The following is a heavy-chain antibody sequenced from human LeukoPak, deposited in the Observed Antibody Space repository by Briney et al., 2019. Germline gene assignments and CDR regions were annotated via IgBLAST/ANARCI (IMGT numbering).Heavy chain of an antibody. CDR2: ISSSSSYI. CDR1: GCTFSSYS. CDR3: ARDRLASAGTGDY. D-gene: IGHD2-15*01. J-gene: IGHJ4*02. Sequence: PGGSLRLSCAASGCTFSSYSMSWVRQAPGKGLEWVSSISSSSSYIYYADSVKGRFTISRDNAKNSLYLQMNSLRAEDPAVYYCARDRLASAGTGDYWGQGTLVTVSS. V-gene: IGHV3-21*01.